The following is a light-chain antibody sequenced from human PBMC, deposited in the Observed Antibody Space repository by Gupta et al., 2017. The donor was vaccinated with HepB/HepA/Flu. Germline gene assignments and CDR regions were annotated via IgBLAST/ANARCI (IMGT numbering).Light chain of an antibody. CDR3: QHENNWPRT. V-gene: IGKV3-15*01. Sequence: ETVMTQSPATLSVSPGERPTLSCRASQSVTSNLAWYQQKPGQAPRLLIYGASTRATGIPARFSGSGSGTEFTLTISSRQSEDFAVYYCQHENNWPRTFGQGTKVEIK. J-gene: IGKJ1*01. CDR1: QSVTSN. CDR2: GAS.